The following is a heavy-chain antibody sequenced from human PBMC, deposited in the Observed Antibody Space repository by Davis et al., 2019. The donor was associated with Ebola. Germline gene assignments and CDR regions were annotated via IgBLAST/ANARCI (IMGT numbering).Heavy chain of an antibody. CDR3: ARSNCSRTSCYTRPHDF. J-gene: IGHJ4*02. V-gene: IGHV3-15*04. Sequence: GGSLRLSCAASGFSFSSYGMHWVRQAPGKGLEWVGRIESRTDGGTTDYAAPVKGRFTISRDDSKNTLYLQMNSLSSEDTAVYFCARSNCSRTSCYTRPHDFWGQGTLVTVSS. D-gene: IGHD2-2*02. CDR1: GFSFSSYG. CDR2: IESRTDGGTT.